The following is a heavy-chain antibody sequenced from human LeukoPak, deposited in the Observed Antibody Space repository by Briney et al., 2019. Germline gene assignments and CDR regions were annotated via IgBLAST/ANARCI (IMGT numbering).Heavy chain of an antibody. CDR3: TRDPLPGGSIDAFDI. CDR1: GFTFGDYA. J-gene: IGHJ3*02. Sequence: PGGSLRLSCTASGFTFGDYAMSWVRQAPGKGLEWVGFIRSKAYGGTTEYAASVKGRFTISRDDSKSIAYLQMNSLKTEDTAVYYCTRDPLPGGSIDAFDIWGQGTMVTVSS. D-gene: IGHD2/OR15-2a*01. V-gene: IGHV3-49*04. CDR2: IRSKAYGGTT.